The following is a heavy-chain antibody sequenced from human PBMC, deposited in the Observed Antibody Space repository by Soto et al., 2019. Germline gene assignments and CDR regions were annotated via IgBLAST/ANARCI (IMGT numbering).Heavy chain of an antibody. V-gene: IGHV4-39*01. J-gene: IGHJ3*02. CDR3: ARPLYYYDSSGYVLSGAFDI. CDR2: IYYSGST. CDR1: GGSISSSSYY. D-gene: IGHD3-22*01. Sequence: QLQLQESGPGLVKPSETLSLTCTVSGGSISSSSYYWGWIRQPPGKGLEWIGSIYYSGSTYYNPSLKSRVTISVDTSKNQFSLKLSSVTAADTAVYYCARPLYYYDSSGYVLSGAFDIWGQGTMVTVSS.